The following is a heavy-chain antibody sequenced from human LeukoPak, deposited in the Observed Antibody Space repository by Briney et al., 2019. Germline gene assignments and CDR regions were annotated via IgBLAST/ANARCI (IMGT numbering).Heavy chain of an antibody. V-gene: IGHV1-18*01. CDR3: ARDWLLRYSEGGFDS. Sequence: ASVKVSCKASGYTFTSYGINWVRQAPGQGLEWMGWIRVYNGNTNYAQKLQGRVTMTTDTSTSTAYMELRSLRSDDTAVYYCARDWLLRYSEGGFDSWGQGILVTVSS. J-gene: IGHJ4*02. D-gene: IGHD3-9*01. CDR1: GYTFTSYG. CDR2: IRVYNGNT.